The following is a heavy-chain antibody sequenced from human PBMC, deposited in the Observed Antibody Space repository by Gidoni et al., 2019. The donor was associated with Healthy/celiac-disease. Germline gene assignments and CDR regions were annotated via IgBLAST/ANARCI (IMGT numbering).Heavy chain of an antibody. D-gene: IGHD3-10*02. J-gene: IGHJ4*02. V-gene: IGHV3-21*01. Sequence: EVQLVESGGGLVKTGGSLRLPCAASGFTFSSYSMNWVRQAPGKGLEWVSSISSSSSYIYYADSVKGRFTISRDNAKNSLYLQMNSLRAEDTAVYYCARDESSMSTYFDYWGQGTLVTVSS. CDR1: GFTFSSYS. CDR3: ARDESSMSTYFDY. CDR2: ISSSSSYI.